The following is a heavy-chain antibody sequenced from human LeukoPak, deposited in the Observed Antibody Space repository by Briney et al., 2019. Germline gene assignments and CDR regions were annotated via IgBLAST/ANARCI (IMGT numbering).Heavy chain of an antibody. CDR3: AREEGYRSSTSCHIDY. J-gene: IGHJ4*02. CDR2: INPNSGGT. Sequence: APVKVSCKASGYTFTGYYMHWVRQAPGQGLEWMGWINPNSGGTNYAQKFQGWVTMTRDTSISTAYMELSRLRSDDTAVYYCAREEGYRSSTSCHIDYWGQGTLVTVSS. V-gene: IGHV1-2*04. CDR1: GYTFTGYY. D-gene: IGHD2-2*01.